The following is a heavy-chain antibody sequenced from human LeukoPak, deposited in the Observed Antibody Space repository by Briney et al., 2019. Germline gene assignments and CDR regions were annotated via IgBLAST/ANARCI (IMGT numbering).Heavy chain of an antibody. CDR2: ISSSSSYI. CDR1: GFTFSSYS. CDR3: ARDFGHLSLWFGELSATI. Sequence: GGSLRLSCAASGFTFSSYSMNWVRQAPGEGLEWVSSISSSSSYIYYADSVKGRFTISRDNAKNSLYLQMNSLRAEDTAVYYCARDFGHLSLWFGELSATIWGQGTMVTVSS. V-gene: IGHV3-21*01. J-gene: IGHJ3*02. D-gene: IGHD3-10*01.